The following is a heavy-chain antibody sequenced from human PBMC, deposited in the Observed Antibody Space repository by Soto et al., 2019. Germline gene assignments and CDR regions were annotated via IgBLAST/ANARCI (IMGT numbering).Heavy chain of an antibody. V-gene: IGHV4-59*08. D-gene: IGHD3-10*01. CDR3: ARQGFGQLHGLVDV. CDR1: GDSISSYY. Sequence: SETLSLTCTVSGDSISSYYWSWIRQPPGRGLEWIGYIHHSGSTSYNPSLKSRVTMSVDTSKNHFSLKVNSVTAADTALYYCARQGFGQLHGLVDVWGPGTTVTVSS. CDR2: IHHSGST. J-gene: IGHJ6*02.